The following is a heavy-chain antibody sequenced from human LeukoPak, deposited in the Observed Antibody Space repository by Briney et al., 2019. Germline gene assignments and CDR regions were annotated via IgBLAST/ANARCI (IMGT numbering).Heavy chain of an antibody. J-gene: IGHJ4*02. CDR1: GFTLNSYA. CDR3: ARAARLVDY. Sequence: GGSLRLSCAASGFTLNSYAMSWVRQAPGKGLEWVSAINIGGTTYYADSVKGRFTISRDISTNTLYLQMNSLRAEDTAVYYCARAARLVDYWGQGTLVTVSS. D-gene: IGHD6-6*01. CDR2: INIGGTT. V-gene: IGHV3-23*01.